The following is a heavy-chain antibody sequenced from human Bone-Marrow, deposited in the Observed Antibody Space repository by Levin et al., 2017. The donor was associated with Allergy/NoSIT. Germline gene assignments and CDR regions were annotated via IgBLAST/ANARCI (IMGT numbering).Heavy chain of an antibody. CDR3: AKDSLTRDIVALRRLSGGENGMDV. CDR2: ISYDESNK. D-gene: IGHD2-15*01. V-gene: IGHV3-30*18. J-gene: IGHJ6*02. Sequence: TGGSLRLSCVASGFTLSSYGMHWVRPAPGTGLEWVAVISYDESNKYYADSVKGRFTIARDNSKHTLYLQMNSLRPEDPAVYYCAKDSLTRDIVALRRLSGGENGMDVWGQGTTVTVSS. CDR1: GFTLSSYG.